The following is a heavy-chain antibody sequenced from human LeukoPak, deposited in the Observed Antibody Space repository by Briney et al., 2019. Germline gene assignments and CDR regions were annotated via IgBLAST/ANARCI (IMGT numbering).Heavy chain of an antibody. CDR2: IYYSGST. V-gene: IGHV4-39*01. J-gene: IGHJ4*02. D-gene: IGHD6-13*01. CDR1: GGSISSSSYY. Sequence: PSETLSLTCTVSGGSISSSSYYWGWIRQPPGKGLEWIGSIYYSGSTYYNPSLKSRVTISVDTSKNQFSLKLSSVTAADTAVYYCARQPPFSSSWYFDNYWGQGTLVTVSS. CDR3: ARQPPFSSSWYFDNY.